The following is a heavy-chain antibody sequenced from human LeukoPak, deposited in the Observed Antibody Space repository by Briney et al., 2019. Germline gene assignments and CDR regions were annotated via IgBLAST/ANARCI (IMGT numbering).Heavy chain of an antibody. D-gene: IGHD1-26*01. J-gene: IGHJ4*02. CDR2: ISGSGGST. V-gene: IGHV3-23*01. CDR1: GFTFSSYA. Sequence: GGSLRLSCAASGFTFSSYAMSWVRQAPGKGLEWVSAISGSGGSTYYADSVKGRFTISRDNSKNTLYPQMNSLRAEDTAVYYCAMRGVYSGSYTGGFDYWGQGTLVTVSS. CDR3: AMRGVYSGSYTGGFDY.